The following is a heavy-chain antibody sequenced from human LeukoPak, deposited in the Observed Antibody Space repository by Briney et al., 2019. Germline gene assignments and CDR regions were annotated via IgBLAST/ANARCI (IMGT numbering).Heavy chain of an antibody. CDR3: AKDSVHSGIAVAGTSGIFDY. D-gene: IGHD6-19*01. CDR2: IRYDGSNK. Sequence: GGSLRLSCAASGFTFSSYGMHWVRQAPGKGLEWVAFIRYDGSNKYYADSVKGRFTISRDNSKNTLYLQMNSLRAEDTAVYYCAKDSVHSGIAVAGTSGIFDYWGQGTLVTVSS. V-gene: IGHV3-30*02. J-gene: IGHJ4*02. CDR1: GFTFSSYG.